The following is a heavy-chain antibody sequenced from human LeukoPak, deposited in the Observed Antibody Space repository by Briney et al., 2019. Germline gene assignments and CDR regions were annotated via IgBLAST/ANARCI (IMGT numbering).Heavy chain of an antibody. CDR2: ISSSSSYL. J-gene: IGHJ3*02. D-gene: IGHD3-3*01. CDR1: GFTFSSYS. CDR3: ARARSYYDFWSGYYPPSPPDAFDI. V-gene: IGHV3-21*01. Sequence: GGCLRLSCAASGFTFSSYSMNWVRQAPGKGLEWVSSISSSSSYLYYADSVKGRFTISRDNAKNSLYLQMNSLRAEDTAVYYCARARSYYDFWSGYYPPSPPDAFDIWGQGTMVTVSS.